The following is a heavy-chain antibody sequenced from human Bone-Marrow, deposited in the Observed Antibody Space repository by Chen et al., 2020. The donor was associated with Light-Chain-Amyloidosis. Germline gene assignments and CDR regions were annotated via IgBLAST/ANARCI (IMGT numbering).Heavy chain of an antibody. J-gene: IGHJ4*02. Sequence: QVQLVESGGGVVQPGRSLRLSCAASGFTVSNYGLHWVRQAPGKGLEWVALISYDGQKQYYGDSVKGRFTISRDNSKNTLYLQIDSLRPEDTAVYYCAKDAFTSDFWSGYYPDYWGQGALVTVSS. CDR2: ISYDGQKQ. CDR1: GFTVSNYG. D-gene: IGHD3-3*01. CDR3: AKDAFTSDFWSGYYPDY. V-gene: IGHV3-30*18.